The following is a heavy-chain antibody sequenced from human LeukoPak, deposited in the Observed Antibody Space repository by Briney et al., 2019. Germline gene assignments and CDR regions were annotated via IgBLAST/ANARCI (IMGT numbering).Heavy chain of an antibody. J-gene: IGHJ4*02. CDR1: VFSLSTSGVG. CDR2: ICWDDDK. V-gene: IGHV2-5*02. CDR3: AHRPEYSSGWEADY. Sequence: SGATLLKRTQTLTLTFTFSVFSLSTSGVGVGWIRQPPGRALEWLALICWDDDKRYSPSLRRRLTITKHTSKNQVVLTMTNMDPVDTGTYYCAHRPEYSSGWEADYWREGTQVTVSS. D-gene: IGHD6-19*01.